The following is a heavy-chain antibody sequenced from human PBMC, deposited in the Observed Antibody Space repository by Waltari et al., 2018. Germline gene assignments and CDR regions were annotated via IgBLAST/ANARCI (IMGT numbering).Heavy chain of an antibody. J-gene: IGHJ4*02. V-gene: IGHV1-2*02. CDR3: ARPGADDYGLF. Sequence: QVQLVQSGAEVKKPGASVKVSCKASGYIFTDYYMYWVRQAPGQGLEWMGWINPSSGGTKYAQKFEGRVTLTRDTSISPVYMELSGLRSDDTALYYCARPGADDYGLFWGQGSLVTVSS. CDR1: GYIFTDYY. D-gene: IGHD4-17*01. CDR2: INPSSGGT.